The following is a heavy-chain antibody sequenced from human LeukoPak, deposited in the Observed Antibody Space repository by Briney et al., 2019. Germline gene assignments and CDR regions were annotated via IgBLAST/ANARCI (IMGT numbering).Heavy chain of an antibody. V-gene: IGHV4-34*01. CDR3: ARGASSWYFLDY. J-gene: IGHJ4*02. CDR2: INHSGST. Sequence: SETLSLTCAVYGGSFSGYYWSWIRQPPGKGLEWIGEINHSGSTNYNPSLKSRVAISVDTSKNQFSLKLSSVTAADTAVYYCARGASSWYFLDYWGQGTLVTVSS. D-gene: IGHD6-13*01. CDR1: GGSFSGYY.